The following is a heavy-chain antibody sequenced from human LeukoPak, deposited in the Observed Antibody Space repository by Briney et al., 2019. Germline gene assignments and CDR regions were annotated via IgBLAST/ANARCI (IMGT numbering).Heavy chain of an antibody. CDR2: INPNSGGT. Sequence: GASVKVSCKASGYTFTGYYMHWVRQAPGQGLEWMGRINPNSGGTNYAQKFQGRVTMTRDTSISTAYMELSRLRSDDTAAYYCARDFPTSIVAAGTDYWGQGTLVTVSS. D-gene: IGHD6-13*01. CDR1: GYTFTGYY. V-gene: IGHV1-2*06. J-gene: IGHJ4*02. CDR3: ARDFPTSIVAAGTDY.